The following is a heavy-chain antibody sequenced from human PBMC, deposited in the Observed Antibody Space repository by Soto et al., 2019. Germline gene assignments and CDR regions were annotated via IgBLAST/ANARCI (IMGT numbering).Heavy chain of an antibody. V-gene: IGHV3-64*01. Sequence: GGSLRLSCAASGFTLSGYAMDWVRLAPGKGLEYVSGISSNGVGTYYANSVQGRFTISRDNSKNTVYLQMGSLRPEDMAVYYCARRARPDFYYMDVWGKGTTVTVSS. CDR3: ARRARPDFYYMDV. CDR2: ISSNGVGT. CDR1: GFTLSGYA. J-gene: IGHJ6*03. D-gene: IGHD6-6*01.